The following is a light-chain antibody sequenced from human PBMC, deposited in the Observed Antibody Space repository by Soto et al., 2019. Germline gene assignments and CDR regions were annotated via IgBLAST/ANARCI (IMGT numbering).Light chain of an antibody. Sequence: EIVMTQSPVTLSVSPGERATLSCRASQSVGSYLAWYQHKPGQAPRLLISDASNRATGIPARFSGSGSETDFTLTISSLEPEDSAVYYCQQRSNWPSLTFGGGTKVDI. CDR2: DAS. CDR1: QSVGSY. J-gene: IGKJ4*01. V-gene: IGKV3-11*01. CDR3: QQRSNWPSLT.